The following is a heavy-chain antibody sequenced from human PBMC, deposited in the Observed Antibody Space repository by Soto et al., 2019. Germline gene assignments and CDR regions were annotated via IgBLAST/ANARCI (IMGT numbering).Heavy chain of an antibody. D-gene: IGHD2-2*01. Sequence: QLQLQESGPGLVKPSETLSLTCTVSGGSISSSSYYWGWIRQPPGKGLEWIGSIYYSGSTYYNPSLKSRVTISVDTSKNQFSLKLSSVTAADTAVYYCATTVVPAAIYYYYGMDVWCQGTTVTVSS. CDR3: ATTVVPAAIYYYYGMDV. J-gene: IGHJ6*02. CDR1: GGSISSSSYY. V-gene: IGHV4-39*01. CDR2: IYYSGST.